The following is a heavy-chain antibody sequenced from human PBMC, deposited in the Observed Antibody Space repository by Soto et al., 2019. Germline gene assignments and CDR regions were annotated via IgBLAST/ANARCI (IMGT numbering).Heavy chain of an antibody. CDR2: IYYSGST. CDR1: GGSIGSYY. J-gene: IGHJ5*02. CDR3: ATIAAAGTGWFDP. D-gene: IGHD6-13*01. V-gene: IGHV4-59*01. Sequence: TSETLSLTCTVSGGSIGSYYWSWIRQPPGKGLEWIGYIYYSGSTNYNPSLKSRVTISVDTSKNQFSLKLSSVTAADTAVYYCATIAAAGTGWFDPWGQGTLVTVSS.